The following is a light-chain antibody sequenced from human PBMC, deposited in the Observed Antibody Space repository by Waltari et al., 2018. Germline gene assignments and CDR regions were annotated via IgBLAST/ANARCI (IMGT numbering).Light chain of an antibody. J-gene: IGKJ1*01. CDR3: QQFNNYPRT. CDR1: QGISSA. CDR2: DAS. V-gene: IGKV1D-13*01. Sequence: AIQLTQSPSSLSASVGDRVTITCRASQGISSALAWYQQKQGKAPKRRIWDASSLERAVPSRFSGIGSGTDCTLTISSLQPEDFATYYCQQFNNYPRTFGQGTKVEIK.